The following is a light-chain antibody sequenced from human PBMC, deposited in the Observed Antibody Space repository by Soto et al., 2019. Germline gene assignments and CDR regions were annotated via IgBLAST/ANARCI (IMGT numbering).Light chain of an antibody. CDR1: TSDVGGYNY. J-gene: IGLJ1*01. CDR2: EGT. V-gene: IGLV2-14*01. CDR3: SSYTSSSTYI. Sequence: QSALTQPASVSGSPGQSITISCTGTTSDVGGYNYVSWYQQRPGKAPKLMIYEGTKRPSGVSNRFPGSKSGKTASLTISGLQAEDEADYYCSSYTSSSTYIFGTGTKVTVL.